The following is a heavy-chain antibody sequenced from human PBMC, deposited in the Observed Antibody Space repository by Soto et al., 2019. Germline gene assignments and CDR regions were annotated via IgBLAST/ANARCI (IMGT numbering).Heavy chain of an antibody. V-gene: IGHV3-21*01. CDR3: ARYAFDI. CDR1: GGTVSRYS. J-gene: IGHJ3*02. Sequence: SGARRGGTVSRYSWNWFRQAPGKGLEWVSSISSSSSYIYYADSVKGRFTISRDNAKNSLYLQMNSLRAEDTAVYYCARYAFDIWRQGTMVTGSS. CDR2: ISSSSSYI.